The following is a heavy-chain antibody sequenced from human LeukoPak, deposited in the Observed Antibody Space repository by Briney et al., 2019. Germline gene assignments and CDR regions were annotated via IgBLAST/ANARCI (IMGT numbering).Heavy chain of an antibody. J-gene: IGHJ4*02. V-gene: IGHV3-53*01. D-gene: IGHD4-17*01. CDR3: ARRAGEYSHPYDY. CDR2: IYSGGNT. CDR1: GFTFSSNS. Sequence: GGSLRLSCTVSGFTFSSNSMSWVRQAPGKGLEWVSFIYSGGNTHYSDSVKGRFTISRDNSNNTLQLQMNSLRAEDTAVYYCARRAGEYSHPYDYWGQGTLVTVSS.